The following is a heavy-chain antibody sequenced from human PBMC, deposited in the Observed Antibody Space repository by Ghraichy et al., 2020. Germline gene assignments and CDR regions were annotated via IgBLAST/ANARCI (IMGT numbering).Heavy chain of an antibody. J-gene: IGHJ4*02. CDR1: GYTFTGYY. CDR2: INPNSGGT. CDR3: ARSDYYDSSGYSYGY. V-gene: IGHV1-2*04. Sequence: ASVKVSCKASGYTFTGYYMHWVRQAPGQGLEWMGWINPNSGGTNYAQKFQGWVTMTRDTSISTAYMELSRLRSDDTAVYYCARSDYYDSSGYSYGYWGQGTLVTVSS. D-gene: IGHD3-22*01.